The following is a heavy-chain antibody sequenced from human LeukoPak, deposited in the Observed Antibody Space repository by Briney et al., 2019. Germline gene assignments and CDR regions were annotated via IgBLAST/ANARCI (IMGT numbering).Heavy chain of an antibody. Sequence: ASVKVSCKASGHTFTNYAISWVRQAPGQGLEWMGWISAYNGNTNYAQKLQGRVTMTTDTSTSTAYMELRSLRSDDTAVYYCARDLSSSSRYNYYYGMDVWGQGTTVIVSS. CDR3: ARDLSSSSRYNYYYGMDV. CDR1: GHTFTNYA. J-gene: IGHJ6*02. D-gene: IGHD6-6*01. V-gene: IGHV1-18*01. CDR2: ISAYNGNT.